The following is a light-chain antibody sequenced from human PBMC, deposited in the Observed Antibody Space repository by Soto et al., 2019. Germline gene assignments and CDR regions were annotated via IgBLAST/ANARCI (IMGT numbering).Light chain of an antibody. V-gene: IGLV2-11*01. J-gene: IGLJ2*01. CDR1: SSDVGGYDY. CDR3: CSYAGTYTPVV. Sequence: QSAPTQPRSLSGSPGQSVTISCTGTSSDVGGYDYVSWYQQSPGKAPKLMIYDVSERPSGVPDRFSGSKSGNTASLTISGLQAEDEADYYCCSYAGTYTPVVFGGGTQLTVL. CDR2: DVS.